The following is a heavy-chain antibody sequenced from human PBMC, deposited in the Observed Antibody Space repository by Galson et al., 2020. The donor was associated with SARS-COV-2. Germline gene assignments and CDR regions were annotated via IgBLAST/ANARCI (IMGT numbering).Heavy chain of an antibody. CDR2: IIASANYI. Sequence: GGSLRLSCAASGFPFSNYAMSWVRQAPGKGLEWVSTIIASANYIYYADSVKGRFTISRDNSKNTLFLQMNSLRAEDTAVYYCAKNRGSRVYYLDVWGKGTTVTVSS. D-gene: IGHD3-10*01. V-gene: IGHV3-23*01. J-gene: IGHJ6*03. CDR1: GFPFSNYA. CDR3: AKNRGSRVYYLDV.